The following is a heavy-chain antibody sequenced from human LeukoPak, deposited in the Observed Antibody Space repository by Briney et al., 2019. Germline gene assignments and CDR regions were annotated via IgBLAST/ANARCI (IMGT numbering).Heavy chain of an antibody. D-gene: IGHD1-26*01. V-gene: IGHV1-18*01. CDR3: AAGIVDYAFDI. J-gene: IGHJ3*02. Sequence: ASVKVSCKASGYTFTSYGFSWMRQAPGQGLEWMGWISAYNGNTNYAQKFQERVTITRDMSTSTAYMELSSLRSEDTAVYYCAAGIVDYAFDIWGQGTMVTVSS. CDR1: GYTFTSYG. CDR2: ISAYNGNT.